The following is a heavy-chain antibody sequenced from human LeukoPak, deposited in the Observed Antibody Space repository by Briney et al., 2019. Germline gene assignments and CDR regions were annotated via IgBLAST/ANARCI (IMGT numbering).Heavy chain of an antibody. V-gene: IGHV4-59*08. Sequence: ETLSLTCTVSGGSISSYYWSWIRQPPGKGLEWIGYIYYSGSTNYNPSLKSRVTISVDTSKNQFSLKLSSVTTADTAVYYCAGRPHYYDSSGYSAKSPFDLWGRGTLVTVSS. J-gene: IGHJ2*01. CDR3: AGRPHYYDSSGYSAKSPFDL. D-gene: IGHD3-22*01. CDR1: GGSISSYY. CDR2: IYYSGST.